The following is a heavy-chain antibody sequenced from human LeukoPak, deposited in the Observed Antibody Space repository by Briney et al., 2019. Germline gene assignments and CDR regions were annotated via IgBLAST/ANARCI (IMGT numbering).Heavy chain of an antibody. D-gene: IGHD2-2*03. Sequence: SVKVSCRASGGTFSSYAISWVRQAPGQGLEWMGGIIPIFGTANYAQKFQGRVTITTDESTSTAYMELSSLRSEDTAVYYCARSLDIVVVPAAMGYWGQGTLVTVSS. J-gene: IGHJ4*02. CDR3: ARSLDIVVVPAAMGY. CDR2: IIPIFGTA. V-gene: IGHV1-69*05. CDR1: GGTFSSYA.